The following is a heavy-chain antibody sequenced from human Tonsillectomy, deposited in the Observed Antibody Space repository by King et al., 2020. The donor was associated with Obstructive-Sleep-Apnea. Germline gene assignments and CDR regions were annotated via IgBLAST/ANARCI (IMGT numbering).Heavy chain of an antibody. D-gene: IGHD6-13*01. CDR2: IYYSGST. Sequence: VQLQESGPGLVKPSETLSLTCTVSGGSISSYYWSWIRQPPGKGLEWIGYIYYSGSTNYNPSLKSRVTISVDTSKNQFSLKLSSVTAADTAVYYCARELGWYSSSWYYGMDVWGQGTTVTVSS. CDR3: ARELGWYSSSWYYGMDV. J-gene: IGHJ6*02. V-gene: IGHV4-59*01. CDR1: GGSISSYY.